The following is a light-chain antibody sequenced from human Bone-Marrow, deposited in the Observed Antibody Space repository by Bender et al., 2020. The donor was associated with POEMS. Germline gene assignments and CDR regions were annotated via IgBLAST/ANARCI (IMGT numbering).Light chain of an antibody. V-gene: IGLV2-8*01. CDR1: SSDVGARDY. CDR3: SSHAGTSNFV. Sequence: QSALTQPSSVSGSPGQSITISCTGTSSDVGARDYVSWYQQHPGKAPKLMIYEVSKRPSGGPDRFSGSKSGNTATLTISGLQAEDEAFYYCSSHAGTSNFVFVAGTRLTVL. CDR2: EVS. J-gene: IGLJ2*01.